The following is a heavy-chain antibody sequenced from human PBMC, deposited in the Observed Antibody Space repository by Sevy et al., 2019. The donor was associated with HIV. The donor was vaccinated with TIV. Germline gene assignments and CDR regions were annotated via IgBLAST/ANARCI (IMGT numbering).Heavy chain of an antibody. V-gene: IGHV3-30-3*01. CDR2: ISYDGSNK. D-gene: IGHD3-3*01. CDR1: GFTFSSYA. J-gene: IGHJ4*02. Sequence: GGSLRLSCAASGFTFSSYAMHWVRQAPGKGLEWVAVISYDGSNKYYADSVKGRFTISRDNSKNTLYLQMNSLRAEDTAVYYCARVWDCDFWSGYWDYWGQGTLVTVSS. CDR3: ARVWDCDFWSGYWDY.